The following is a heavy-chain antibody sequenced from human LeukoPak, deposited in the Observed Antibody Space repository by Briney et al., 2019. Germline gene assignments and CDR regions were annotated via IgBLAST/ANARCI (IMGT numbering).Heavy chain of an antibody. D-gene: IGHD3-9*01. CDR1: GLTFSSYG. CDR2: ISGSGIST. Sequence: GGSLRLSCAASGLTFSSYGMSWVRQAPGKGLEWVSGISGSGISTFYADSVKGRFTISRDNSKNTLYLQMNSLRAEDTAVYYCAKEREYYDILTFLDYWGQGTLVTVSS. J-gene: IGHJ4*02. V-gene: IGHV3-23*01. CDR3: AKEREYYDILTFLDY.